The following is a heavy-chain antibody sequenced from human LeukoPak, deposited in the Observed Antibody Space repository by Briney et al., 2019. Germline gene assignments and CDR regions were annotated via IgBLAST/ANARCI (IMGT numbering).Heavy chain of an antibody. CDR1: GGSISSSSYY. J-gene: IGHJ3*02. D-gene: IGHD2-8*01. CDR3: ARHLGGAPNVAFDI. Sequence: SETLSLTCTVSGGSISSSSYYWGWIRQPPGKGLEWIGSIYYSGSTYYNPSLKSRVTISVDTSKNQFSLKLSSVTAADTAVYYCARHLGGAPNVAFDIWGQGTMVTVSS. CDR2: IYYSGST. V-gene: IGHV4-39*01.